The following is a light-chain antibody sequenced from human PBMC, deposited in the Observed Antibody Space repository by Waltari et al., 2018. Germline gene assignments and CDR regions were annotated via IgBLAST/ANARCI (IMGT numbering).Light chain of an antibody. CDR1: QDISNY. V-gene: IGKV1-33*01. J-gene: IGKJ1*01. CDR2: DAS. CDR3: QQYDNLPRT. Sequence: DIQMTQSPSSLSASVGARVPITCQASQDISNYLNWYQQKPGKAPKLLIYDASYLETGVPSRFSGSGSGTDFTFTISSLQPEDIATYYCQQYDNLPRTFGQGTKVEIK.